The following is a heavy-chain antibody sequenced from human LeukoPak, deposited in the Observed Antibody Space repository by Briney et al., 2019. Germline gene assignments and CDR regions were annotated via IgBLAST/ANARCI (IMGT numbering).Heavy chain of an antibody. V-gene: IGHV1-24*01. J-gene: IGHJ6*02. CDR2: FDPEDGET. Sequence: ASVKLSCTVSGYTLTVLSMHWVRQAPGKGLEWMGGFDPEDGETIYAQRFQGRVTMTEDTSTDTAYMELSSLRSEDTAVYYCATDLRSYYYYGMDVWGQGTTVTVSS. CDR3: ATDLRSYYYYGMDV. CDR1: GYTLTVLS.